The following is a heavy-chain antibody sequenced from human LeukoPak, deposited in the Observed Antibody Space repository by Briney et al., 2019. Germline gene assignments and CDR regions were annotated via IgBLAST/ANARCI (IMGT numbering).Heavy chain of an antibody. CDR2: IVVGSGNT. V-gene: IGHV1-58*02. D-gene: IGHD5-24*01. Sequence: ASVKVSCKASGFTFTSSAMQWVRQARGQRLEWIGWIVVGSGNTNYAQKFQERVTITRDMSTSTAYMELSSLRSEDTAVYYCARGGRWLQLLASWGQGTMVTVSS. CDR1: GFTFTSSA. CDR3: ARGGRWLQLLAS. J-gene: IGHJ3*01.